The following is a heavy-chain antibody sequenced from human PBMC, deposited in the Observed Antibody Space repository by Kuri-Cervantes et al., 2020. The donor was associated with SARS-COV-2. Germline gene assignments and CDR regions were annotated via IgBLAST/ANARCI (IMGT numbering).Heavy chain of an antibody. CDR2: ISYDVSKK. J-gene: IGHJ3*02. CDR1: GFTFSSYA. D-gene: IGHD3-22*01. CDR3: ARDERRYYDNSGHGAFDI. Sequence: LSLTCAASGFTFSSYAMHWVRQAPGKGLEWVAVISYDVSKKYYADSVKGRFTISRDNSKNTLYLQMNNLRAEDTAVYYCARDERRYYDNSGHGAFDIWGQGTMVTVSS. V-gene: IGHV3-30-3*01.